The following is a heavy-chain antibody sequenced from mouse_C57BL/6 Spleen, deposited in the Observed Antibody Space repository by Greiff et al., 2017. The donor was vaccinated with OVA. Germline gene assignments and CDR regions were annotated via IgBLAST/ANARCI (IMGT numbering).Heavy chain of an antibody. Sequence: QVQLQQPGAELVMPGASVKLSCKASGYTFTSYWMHWVKQRPGQGLEWIGEIDPSDSYTNYNQKFKGKSTLTVDKSSSTAYMQLSSLTYEDSAVYYCARRYYSNYGCAYWGQGTLVTVSA. J-gene: IGHJ3*01. V-gene: IGHV1-69*01. CDR1: GYTFTSYW. CDR3: ARRYYSNYGCAY. D-gene: IGHD2-5*01. CDR2: IDPSDSYT.